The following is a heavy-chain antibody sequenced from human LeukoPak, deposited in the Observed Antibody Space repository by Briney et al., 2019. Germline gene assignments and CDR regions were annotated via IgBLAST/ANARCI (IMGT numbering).Heavy chain of an antibody. CDR3: AKETFAAAGISSYYGMDV. V-gene: IGHV3-11*01. D-gene: IGHD6-13*01. CDR2: ISSSGSST. CDR1: GFSFSDYY. Sequence: GGSLRLSCAASGFSFSDYYMGWMRQAPGKGLEWVSYISSSGSSTYYADSVKGRFTISRDNAKNSLYLQMNSLRAEDTALYYCAKETFAAAGISSYYGMDVWGQGTTVTVSS. J-gene: IGHJ6*02.